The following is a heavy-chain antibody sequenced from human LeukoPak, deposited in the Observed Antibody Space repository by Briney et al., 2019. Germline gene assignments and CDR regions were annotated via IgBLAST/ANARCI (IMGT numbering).Heavy chain of an antibody. Sequence: PSETLSLTCAVYGGTFSGYYWSWIRQPPGKRLEWVGESNDSGGTNYNPSLKSRVTISADKSKNQVSLKLTSVTAADTAVYYCARLSVIVGAALEHYYYYMDVWGQGTTVTVSS. J-gene: IGHJ6*03. CDR2: SNDSGGT. D-gene: IGHD1-26*01. CDR1: GGTFSGYY. CDR3: ARLSVIVGAALEHYYYYMDV. V-gene: IGHV4-34*01.